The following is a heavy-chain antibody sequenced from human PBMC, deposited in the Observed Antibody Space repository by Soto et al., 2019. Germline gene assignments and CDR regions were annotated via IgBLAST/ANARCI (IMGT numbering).Heavy chain of an antibody. CDR2: ISTYNGDT. CDR3: AREYCTSSSCYGSDF. D-gene: IGHD2-2*01. CDR1: GYTFTDYG. V-gene: IGHV1-18*01. Sequence: QVQLVQSGAEVKKPGASVKVSCKASGYTFTDYGISWVRQAPGQGLEWMGWISTYNGDTKYTQNFRGRVTMTADTSPTTGYMELTSLTSDDTAIYYCAREYCTSSSCYGSDFWGQGTLVTVSS. J-gene: IGHJ4*02.